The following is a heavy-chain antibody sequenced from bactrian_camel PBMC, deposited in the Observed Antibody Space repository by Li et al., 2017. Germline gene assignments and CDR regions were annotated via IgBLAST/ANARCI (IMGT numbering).Heavy chain of an antibody. CDR3: VARRHGECYFWANNWSRPTWYDY. D-gene: IGHD1*01. J-gene: IGHJ4*01. CDR2: IDARGST. V-gene: IGHV3S42*01. Sequence: DVQLVESGGGSVQEGGSLKLSCVVSRFPYSSYSLAWFRQAPGEKREGVARIDARGSTIYADSVKGRFTISKDGTKNTQTVSLQMNNLKPEDTGMYYCVARRHGECYFWANNWSRPTWYDYWGQGTQVTVS. CDR1: RFPYSSYS.